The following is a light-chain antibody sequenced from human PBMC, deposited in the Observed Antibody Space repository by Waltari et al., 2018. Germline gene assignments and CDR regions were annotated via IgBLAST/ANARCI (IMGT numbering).Light chain of an antibody. J-gene: IGKJ2*01. CDR2: WAS. Sequence: DIVMTQSPDSLAVSLGERATLNCKSSQSVLYSSNNKNYLACYQQKPGQPPKLLIYWASTRESGVPDRFSGSGSGTDFTLTISSLQAEDVAVYYCQQYYSIPYTFGQGTKLEIK. V-gene: IGKV4-1*01. CDR1: QSVLYSSNNKNY. CDR3: QQYYSIPYT.